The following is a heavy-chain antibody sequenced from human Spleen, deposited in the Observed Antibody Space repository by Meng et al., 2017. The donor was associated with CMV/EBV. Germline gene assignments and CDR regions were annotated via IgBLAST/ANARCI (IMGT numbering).Heavy chain of an antibody. CDR2: IYYSGNT. J-gene: IGHJ4*02. D-gene: IGHD2-2*01. Sequence: WIRQPPGKGLEWIGSIYYSGNTYYNPSLKSRLTVSVDTSRNQFSLKLSSVTAADTAVYYCARVLLLGYCTSDSCDPSQVDVGTFDYWGQGTLVTVSS. CDR3: ARVLLLGYCTSDSCDPSQVDVGTFDY. V-gene: IGHV4-39*07.